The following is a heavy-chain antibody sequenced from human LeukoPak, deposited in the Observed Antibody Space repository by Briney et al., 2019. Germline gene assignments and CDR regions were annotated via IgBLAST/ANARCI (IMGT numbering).Heavy chain of an antibody. V-gene: IGHV1-18*01. CDR1: GYTFTSYG. D-gene: IGHD3-22*01. Sequence: GASVKVSCKASGYTFTSYGISWVRQAPGQGLEWMGWISAYNGNTNYAQKLQGRVTMTTDTSTSTAYMELRSLRSDDTAVYYCARARREKKYYYDSSGYYYSLHYFDYWGQGTLVTVSS. CDR2: ISAYNGNT. J-gene: IGHJ4*02. CDR3: ARARREKKYYYDSSGYYYSLHYFDY.